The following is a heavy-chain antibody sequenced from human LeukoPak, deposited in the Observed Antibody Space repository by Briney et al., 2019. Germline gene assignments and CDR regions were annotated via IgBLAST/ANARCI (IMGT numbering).Heavy chain of an antibody. V-gene: IGHV4-30-2*01. Sequence: SETLSLTCAVSGGSISSGGYSWSWIRQPPGKGLEWXGYIYHSGSTYYNPSLKSRVTISVDRSKNQFSLKLSSVTAADTAVYYCARATGGSGIEWFDPWGQGTLVTVSS. CDR1: GGSISSGGYS. D-gene: IGHD3-10*01. J-gene: IGHJ5*02. CDR2: IYHSGST. CDR3: ARATGGSGIEWFDP.